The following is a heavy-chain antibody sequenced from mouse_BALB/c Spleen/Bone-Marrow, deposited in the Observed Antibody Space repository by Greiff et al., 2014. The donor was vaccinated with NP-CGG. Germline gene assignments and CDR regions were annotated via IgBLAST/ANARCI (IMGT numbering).Heavy chain of an antibody. CDR2: IYPGDGNT. D-gene: IGHD2-4*01. J-gene: IGHJ3*01. Sequence: QVQLQQSGPELVKPGASVKISCKASGYAFSSSWMNWVKHRPGQGLEWIGRIYPGDGNTNYNGKFKGKATLTADKSSTTAYMQLSSLTSADSAVYFCALYDYDGLSWFAYWGQGTLVTVSA. CDR3: ALYDYDGLSWFAY. CDR1: GYAFSSSW. V-gene: IGHV1-82*01.